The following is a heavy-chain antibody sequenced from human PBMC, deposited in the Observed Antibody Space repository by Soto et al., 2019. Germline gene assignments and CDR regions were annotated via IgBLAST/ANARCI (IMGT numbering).Heavy chain of an antibody. CDR2: IYSSGSI. CDR1: AGSINNYY. Sequence: KPSETLSLTCSVSAGSINNYYWSWIRQPAGKGLEYIGRIYSSGSINYNPSLKSRVTMSVDTSKNQFSLKVRSVTAADTAVYYCARQTTYSSSWHDCWGQGTLVTVSS. J-gene: IGHJ4*02. D-gene: IGHD6-13*01. CDR3: ARQTTYSSSWHDC. V-gene: IGHV4-4*07.